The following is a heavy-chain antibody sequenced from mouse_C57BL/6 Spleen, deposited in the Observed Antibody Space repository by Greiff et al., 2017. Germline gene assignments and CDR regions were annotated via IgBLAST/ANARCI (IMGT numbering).Heavy chain of an antibody. V-gene: IGHV5-4*03. J-gene: IGHJ3*01. CDR1: GFTFSSYA. D-gene: IGHD1-1*01. CDR3: ARRKGTTGELRGFAY. CDR2: ISDGGSYT. Sequence: EVKLVESGGGLVKPGGSLKLSCAASGFTFSSYAMSWVRQTPEKRLEWVATISDGGSYTYYPDNVKGRFTISRDNAKNNLSLQMSHLKSEDTAMYYCARRKGTTGELRGFAYWGKGTLVTVSA.